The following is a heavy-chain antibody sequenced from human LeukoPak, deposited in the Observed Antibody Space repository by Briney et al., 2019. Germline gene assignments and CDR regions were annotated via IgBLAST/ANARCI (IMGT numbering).Heavy chain of an antibody. CDR1: GGSISSRNW. V-gene: IGHV4-4*02. Sequence: PSETLSLTCAVSGGSISSRNWWSWVRQPPGKGLEWIGEINHSGSTNYNPSLKSRVTISVDTSKNQFSLKLSSVTAADTAVYYCARSGITIFGNWFDPWGQGTLVTVSS. J-gene: IGHJ5*02. CDR3: ARSGITIFGNWFDP. CDR2: INHSGST. D-gene: IGHD3-3*01.